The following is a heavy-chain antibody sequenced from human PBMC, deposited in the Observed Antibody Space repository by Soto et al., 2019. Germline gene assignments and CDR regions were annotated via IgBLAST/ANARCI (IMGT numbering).Heavy chain of an antibody. J-gene: IGHJ6*02. CDR3: ARAGYTGGRYGVGMDV. Sequence: PSQTLSLTCVISGDSVSSNSAAWNWIRQSPSRGLEWLGRAYYRSQWYNDYAVSVKSRITINPDTSKNQFSLQLNSVTPEDTAVYYCARAGYTGGRYGVGMDVWGQGITVTVSS. D-gene: IGHD6-19*01. CDR1: GDSVSSNSAA. V-gene: IGHV6-1*01. CDR2: AYYRSQWYN.